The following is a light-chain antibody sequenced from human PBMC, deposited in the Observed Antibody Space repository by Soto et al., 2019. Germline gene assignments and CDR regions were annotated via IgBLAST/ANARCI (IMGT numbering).Light chain of an antibody. CDR1: QSVSSN. Sequence: EILMTQAPATLSVSPGERATLSCRASQSVSSNLAWYQQKPGQAPRLLIYGASTRATGIPARFSGSGSGTEFNLTINSLQSEDFAVYYCQKFDRWPWTFGQGTKVEIK. J-gene: IGKJ1*01. V-gene: IGKV3-15*01. CDR3: QKFDRWPWT. CDR2: GAS.